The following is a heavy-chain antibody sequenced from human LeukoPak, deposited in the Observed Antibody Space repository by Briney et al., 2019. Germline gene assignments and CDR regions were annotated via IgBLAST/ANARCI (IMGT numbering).Heavy chain of an antibody. Sequence: SETLSLTCTVSGGSISSSSYYWGWIRQPPGKGLEWIGSIYYSGSTYYNPSLKSRVTISVDTSKNQFSPKLSSVTAADTAVYYCARDVPLNYYDSSGTFDYWGQGTLVTVSS. D-gene: IGHD3-22*01. V-gene: IGHV4-39*07. CDR3: ARDVPLNYYDSSGTFDY. CDR1: GGSISSSSYY. CDR2: IYYSGST. J-gene: IGHJ4*02.